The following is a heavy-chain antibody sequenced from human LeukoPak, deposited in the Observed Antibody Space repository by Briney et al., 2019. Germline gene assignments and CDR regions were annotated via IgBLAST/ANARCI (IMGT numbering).Heavy chain of an antibody. CDR2: INPNTGVT. J-gene: IGHJ4*02. CDR1: GYLFTAYY. D-gene: IGHD3-22*01. CDR3: ARDGHRMYYYESSVYRFDY. Sequence: ASVKVSCKASGYLFTAYYIHWVRQAPGQGLEWMEWINPNTGVTNYAQKFQGRVTMTTDTSFSTAYMDLSRLKSDDTAVYYCARDGHRMYYYESSVYRFDYWGQGTLVTVSS. V-gene: IGHV1-2*02.